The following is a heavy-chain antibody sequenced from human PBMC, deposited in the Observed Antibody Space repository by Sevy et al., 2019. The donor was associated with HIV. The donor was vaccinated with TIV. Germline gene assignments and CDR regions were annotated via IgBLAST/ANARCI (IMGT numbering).Heavy chain of an antibody. J-gene: IGHJ6*02. CDR3: ARESGQGGGYYYYYFGLDV. D-gene: IGHD3-16*01. CDR1: GYTFTGSY. CDR2: IKPNTGGT. V-gene: IGHV1-2*06. Sequence: ASVKVSCKASGYTFTGSYIHWVRQAPGQGLEWMGRIKPNTGGTDYVQRFQGRITLTRDTSISTAYVELSSLRSDDTAVYYCARESGQGGGYYYYYFGLDVWGQGTAVTVSS.